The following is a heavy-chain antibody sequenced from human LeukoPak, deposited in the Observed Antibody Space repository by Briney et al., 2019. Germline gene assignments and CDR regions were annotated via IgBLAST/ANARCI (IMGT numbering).Heavy chain of an antibody. CDR2: IYYSGST. J-gene: IGHJ3*02. CDR1: GGSISSSSYY. CDR3: ARQFFGVVIISPDAFDI. V-gene: IGHV4-39*01. Sequence: KPSETLSLTCTVSGGSISSSSYYWGWIRQPPGKGLEWIGSIYYSGSTYYNPSLKSRVTISVDTSKNQFSLKLSSVTAADTAAYYCARQFFGVVIISPDAFDIWGQGTMVTVSS. D-gene: IGHD3-3*01.